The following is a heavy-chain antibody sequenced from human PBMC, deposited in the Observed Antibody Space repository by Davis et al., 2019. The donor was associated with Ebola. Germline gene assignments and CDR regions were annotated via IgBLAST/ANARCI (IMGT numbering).Heavy chain of an antibody. Sequence: ASVKVSCKASGYTFTSYDINWVRQAPGQGLEWMGWMNPNSGNTGYAQKFQGRVTMTRNTSISTAYMELRSLRSEDTAVYYCASWVAAVPDAFDIWGQRTMVTVSS. CDR2: MNPNSGNT. CDR1: GYTFTSYD. CDR3: ASWVAAVPDAFDI. J-gene: IGHJ3*02. V-gene: IGHV1-8*01. D-gene: IGHD2-15*01.